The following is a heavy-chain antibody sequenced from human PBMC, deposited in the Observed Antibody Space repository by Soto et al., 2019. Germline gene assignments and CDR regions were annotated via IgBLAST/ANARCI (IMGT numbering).Heavy chain of an antibody. Sequence: GASVKVSCKASDYTFTRYGISWVRQAPGLGLEWMGWISADNGNTKYAQKFQGRVTMTRDTSASTAYMELSSLRSEDTAVYYCARDFYPTDTAMRRVKYVWRQGTTDT. V-gene: IGHV1-18*01. CDR1: DYTFTRYG. D-gene: IGHD5-18*01. CDR2: ISADNGNT. J-gene: IGHJ6*01. CDR3: ARDFYPTDTAMRRVKYV.